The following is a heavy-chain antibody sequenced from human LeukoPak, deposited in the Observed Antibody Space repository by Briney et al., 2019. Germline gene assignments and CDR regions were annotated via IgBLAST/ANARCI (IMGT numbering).Heavy chain of an antibody. J-gene: IGHJ4*02. D-gene: IGHD1-26*01. V-gene: IGHV1-46*01. CDR2: INPSGGSA. CDR3: ARGGSYPQYYCDY. Sequence: ASVKVSCKASGGTFSSYAISWVRQAPGQGLEWMAIINPSGGSASYAQKFQGRVTMTRDTSTSTVYMELSSLRSEDTAVYYCARGGSYPQYYCDYWGQGTLVTVSS. CDR1: GGTFSSYA.